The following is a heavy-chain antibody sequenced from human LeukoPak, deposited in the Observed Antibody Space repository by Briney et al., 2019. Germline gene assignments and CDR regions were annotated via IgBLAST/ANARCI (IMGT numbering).Heavy chain of an antibody. CDR2: IYHSGST. Sequence: SETLSLTCAVSGGSISSSNWWSWVRQPPGKGLEWIGEIYHSGSTNYNPSLKSRVTISVDKSKNQFSLKLSSVTAADTAVYYCAREGIAGDYGALRYFDYWGQGTLVTVSS. J-gene: IGHJ4*02. CDR1: GGSISSSNW. V-gene: IGHV4-4*02. D-gene: IGHD6-13*01. CDR3: AREGIAGDYGALRYFDY.